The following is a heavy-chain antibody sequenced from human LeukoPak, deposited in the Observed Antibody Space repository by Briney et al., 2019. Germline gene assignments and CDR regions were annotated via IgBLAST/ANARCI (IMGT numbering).Heavy chain of an antibody. CDR2: IYHSGST. J-gene: IGHJ5*02. Sequence: SETLSLTCAVSGGSISSSNWWSWVRQPPGRGLEWIGEIYHSGSTNYNPSLKSRVTISVDKSKNQFSLKLSSVTAADTAVYYCARVPYSSSWPGFDPWGQGTLVTVSS. V-gene: IGHV4-4*02. CDR1: GGSISSSNW. D-gene: IGHD6-13*01. CDR3: ARVPYSSSWPGFDP.